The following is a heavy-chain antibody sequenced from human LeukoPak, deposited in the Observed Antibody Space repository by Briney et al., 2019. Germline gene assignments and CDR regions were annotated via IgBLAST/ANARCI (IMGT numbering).Heavy chain of an antibody. CDR2: INHSGST. J-gene: IGHJ4*02. CDR3: ARELPDYGDYYFDY. V-gene: IGHV4-34*01. CDR1: GGSFSGYY. D-gene: IGHD4-17*01. Sequence: SETLSLTCAVYGGSFSGYYWSWIRQPPGKGLEWIGEINHSGSTNYNPSLKSRVTISVDTSKNQFSLKLSSVTAAGTAVYYCARELPDYGDYYFDYWGQGTLVTVSS.